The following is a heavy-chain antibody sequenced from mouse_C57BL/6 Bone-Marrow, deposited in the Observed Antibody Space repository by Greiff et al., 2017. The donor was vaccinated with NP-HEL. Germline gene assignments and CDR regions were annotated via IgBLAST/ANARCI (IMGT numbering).Heavy chain of an antibody. D-gene: IGHD1-1*01. Sequence: EVHLVESGGGLVQPGGSLSLSCAASGFTFTDYYMSWVRQPPGKALEWLGFIRNKANGYTTAYSASVKGRFTISRDNSQSILYLQMNALRAEDSATYYCARYYYGSSYPSMAMDYWVQGTSVTVSS. CDR1: GFTFTDYY. CDR3: ARYYYGSSYPSMAMDY. J-gene: IGHJ4*01. CDR2: IRNKANGYTT. V-gene: IGHV7-3*01.